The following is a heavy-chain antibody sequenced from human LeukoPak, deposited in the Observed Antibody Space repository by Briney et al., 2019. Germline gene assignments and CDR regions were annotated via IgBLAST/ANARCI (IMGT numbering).Heavy chain of an antibody. J-gene: IGHJ4*02. CDR1: GDSVSNNRAS. D-gene: IGHD1-26*01. Sequence: SQTLSLTCAISGDSVSNNRASWGWIRQSPSRGLEWLGRTYYRSQWFDDYAASLRSRITINPDTSKNQFSLHLTSVTPEDTAVYYCVRIRGLGLFDYWGQGTLVTVSS. CDR3: VRIRGLGLFDY. V-gene: IGHV6-1*01. CDR2: TYYRSQWFD.